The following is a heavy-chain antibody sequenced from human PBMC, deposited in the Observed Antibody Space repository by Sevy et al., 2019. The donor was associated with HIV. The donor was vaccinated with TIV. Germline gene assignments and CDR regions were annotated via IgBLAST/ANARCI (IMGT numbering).Heavy chain of an antibody. CDR2: ISGSGGST. CDR3: AKADRGMATIRGFAFDI. V-gene: IGHV3-23*01. CDR1: GFTFSSYA. J-gene: IGHJ3*02. Sequence: GGSLRLSCAASGFTFSSYAMSWVRQAPGKGLEWVSAISGSGGSTYYAYSVKGRFTISRDNSKNTLYLQMNSLRAEDTAVYYCAKADRGMATIRGFAFDIWGQGTMVTVSS. D-gene: IGHD5-12*01.